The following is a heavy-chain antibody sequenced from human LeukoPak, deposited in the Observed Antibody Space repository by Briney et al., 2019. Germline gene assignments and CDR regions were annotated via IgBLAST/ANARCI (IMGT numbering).Heavy chain of an antibody. CDR2: ISAYNGNT. CDR1: GYTFTTYD. Sequence: ASVTVSCKASGYTFTTYDINWVRHAPGQGLEWMGWISAYNGNTNYAQKLQGRVTMTTDTSTSTAYMELRSLRSDDTAVYYCASSNWNPGPQYNYWGQGTLVTVSS. J-gene: IGHJ4*02. CDR3: ASSNWNPGPQYNY. D-gene: IGHD1-20*01. V-gene: IGHV1-18*01.